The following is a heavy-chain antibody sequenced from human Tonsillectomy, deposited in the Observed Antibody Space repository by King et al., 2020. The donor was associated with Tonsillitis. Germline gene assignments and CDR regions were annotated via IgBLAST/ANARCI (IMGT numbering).Heavy chain of an antibody. D-gene: IGHD3-10*01. J-gene: IGHJ4*02. CDR3: AKMGDGSGSFYKFVDY. CDR1: GFTFSSYA. CDR2: ISASGYST. V-gene: IGHV3-23*04. Sequence: VQLVESGGGLVQPGGSLRLYCAASGFTFSSYAMSWVRQAPGKGLEWVSAISASGYSTYYADSVKGRFTISRDSSKNMLYLQLNSLRAEDTAVYYCAKMGDGSGSFYKFVDYWGQGTLVTVS.